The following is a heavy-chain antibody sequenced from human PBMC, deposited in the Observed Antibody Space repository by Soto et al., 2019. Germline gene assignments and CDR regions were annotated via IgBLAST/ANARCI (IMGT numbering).Heavy chain of an antibody. V-gene: IGHV3-33*01. CDR3: ARERDGNWFDP. Sequence: GGSLRLSCVASGFTFSSYGMHWVRQAPGKGLEWVAVIWYDGSNKYYADSVKGRFTISRDNSKNTLYLQMNSLRAEDTAVYYCARERDGNWFDPWGQGTLVTVSS. CDR1: GFTFSSYG. J-gene: IGHJ5*02. CDR2: IWYDGSNK.